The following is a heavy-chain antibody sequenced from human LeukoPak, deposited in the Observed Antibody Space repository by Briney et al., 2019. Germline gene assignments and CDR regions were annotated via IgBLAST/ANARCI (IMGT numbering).Heavy chain of an antibody. J-gene: IGHJ4*02. CDR3: ARDDTRKSYISNPVY. CDR2: INPNSGGT. V-gene: IGHV1-2*02. Sequence: ASVKLSCKASGHTFTGYYMHWVRQAPGQRLEWMGWINPNSGGTNYAQKFQGRVTMTRDTSISTAYMELSRLRSDDTAVYYCARDDTRKSYISNPVYWGQGTLVTVSS. CDR1: GHTFTGYY. D-gene: IGHD1-1*01.